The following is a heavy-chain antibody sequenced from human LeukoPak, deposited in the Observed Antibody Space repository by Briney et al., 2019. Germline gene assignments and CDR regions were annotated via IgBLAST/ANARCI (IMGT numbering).Heavy chain of an antibody. CDR1: GGSVSSTNW. CDR2: VHLDGRT. CDR3: AREGGFYRPLDY. Sequence: SETLSLTCGVSGGSVSSTNWWTWIRQPPGKALEWIGEVHLDGRTNFNPSLKSRLTMSVDLSENHVSLKLTSVTAADTAVYYCAREGGFYRPLDYSGQGTLVTVSS. D-gene: IGHD6-25*01. J-gene: IGHJ4*02. V-gene: IGHV4-4*02.